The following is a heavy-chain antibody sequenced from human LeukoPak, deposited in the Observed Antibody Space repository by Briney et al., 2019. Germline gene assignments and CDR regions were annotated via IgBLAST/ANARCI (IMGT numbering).Heavy chain of an antibody. Sequence: GGSLRLSCEASGFTFSSYGIHWVRQAPDKGLEWVAVVSYDGSDKYYADSVKGRFTISRDNSKNTLYLQMNSLRAEDTAVYYCAKDQYSSGWYGSGHYWGQGTLVTVSS. CDR1: GFTFSSYG. J-gene: IGHJ4*02. D-gene: IGHD6-19*01. CDR2: VSYDGSDK. CDR3: AKDQYSSGWYGSGHY. V-gene: IGHV3-30*18.